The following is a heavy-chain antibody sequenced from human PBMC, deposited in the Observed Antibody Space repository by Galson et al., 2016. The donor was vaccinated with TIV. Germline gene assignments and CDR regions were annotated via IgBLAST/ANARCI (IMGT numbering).Heavy chain of an antibody. V-gene: IGHV1-46*03. D-gene: IGHD3-10*01. CDR2: INPSDGTT. CDR3: VSGMGSGRPRNFDY. CDR1: GYTFSKYY. Sequence: SVKVSCKASGYTFSKYYMHWVRQAPGQGLEWMGIINPSDGTTVYAQSFQGRVTMTRDTSTSTVYMELSSLTSEDTAVYYCVSGMGSGRPRNFDYWGQGTLVTVS. J-gene: IGHJ4*02.